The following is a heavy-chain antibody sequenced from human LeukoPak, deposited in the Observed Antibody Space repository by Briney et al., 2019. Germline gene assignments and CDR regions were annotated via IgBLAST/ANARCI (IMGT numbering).Heavy chain of an antibody. V-gene: IGHV3-21*01. CDR3: ARDPSYYDSSGYSDY. Sequence: PGGSLRLSCAASGFTFSSYSMNWVRQAPGKGLEWVSSISSSSSYIYYADSVKGRFTISRDNAKNSLYLQMNSLRAEDTAVYYCARDPSYYDSSGYSDYWGQGTLVTVSS. CDR2: ISSSSSYI. D-gene: IGHD3-22*01. CDR1: GFTFSSYS. J-gene: IGHJ4*02.